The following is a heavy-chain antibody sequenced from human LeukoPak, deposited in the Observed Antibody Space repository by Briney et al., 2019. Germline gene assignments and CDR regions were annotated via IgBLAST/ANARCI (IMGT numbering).Heavy chain of an antibody. V-gene: IGHV1-18*01. CDR2: ISANDGKI. J-gene: IGHJ4*02. D-gene: IGHD1-1*01. CDR1: GYTFTSYG. Sequence: GASVKVSCKASGYTFTSYGISWVRQAPGQGLEWMGWISANDGKIHYSERHQGRMTMSTDTVTSTVYMELRSLRSDDTAVYYCARELHVERDDYWGQGTLVTVSS. CDR3: ARELHVERDDY.